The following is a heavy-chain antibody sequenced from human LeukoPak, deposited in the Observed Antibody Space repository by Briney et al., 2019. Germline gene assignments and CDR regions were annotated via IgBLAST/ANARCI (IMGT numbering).Heavy chain of an antibody. CDR1: GLTFSSFG. J-gene: IGHJ4*02. D-gene: IGHD6-19*01. V-gene: IGHV3-30*18. CDR2: ISYDGSAG. Sequence: GGSLRLSCAASGLTFSSFGIHWVRHAPGKGLEWVALISYDGSAGYYADSVRGRFTVSRDNSKTTVYLQMNRLRPEDTAVYHCAKDQSRAVTGTWDFWGQGTLVTVSS. CDR3: AKDQSRAVTGTWDF.